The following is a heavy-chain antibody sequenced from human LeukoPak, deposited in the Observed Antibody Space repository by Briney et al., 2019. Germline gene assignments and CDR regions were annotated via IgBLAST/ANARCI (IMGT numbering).Heavy chain of an antibody. D-gene: IGHD2-2*01. CDR2: INHSRST. CDR1: GGSFSDYY. Sequence: PSETLSLTCAVYGGSFSDYYWSGIRQPPGKGVEWIGEINHSRSTNYNPSLKSRVTISVDTSKNQFSLKLSSVTAADTAVYYCAREIPAVRLTYYFYYYMDVWGKGTTVTVSS. J-gene: IGHJ6*03. V-gene: IGHV4-34*01. CDR3: AREIPAVRLTYYFYYYMDV.